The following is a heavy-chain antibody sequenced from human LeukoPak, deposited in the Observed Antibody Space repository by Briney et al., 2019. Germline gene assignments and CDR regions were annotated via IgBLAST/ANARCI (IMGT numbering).Heavy chain of an antibody. CDR2: ISAYNGNT. V-gene: IGHV1-18*01. CDR1: GYTFTSYG. D-gene: IGHD3-10*01. J-gene: IGHJ3*02. Sequence: ASVKVSCKASGYTFTSYGISWVRQAPGQGLEWMGWISAYNGNTNYAQKLQGRVTMTTDTSTSTAYMELRSLRSDDTAVYYCARIGVVRGVGGFDAFDIWGQGTMVTVSS. CDR3: ARIGVVRGVGGFDAFDI.